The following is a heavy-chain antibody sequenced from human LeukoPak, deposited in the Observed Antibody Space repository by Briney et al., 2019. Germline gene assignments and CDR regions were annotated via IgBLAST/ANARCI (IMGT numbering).Heavy chain of an antibody. J-gene: IGHJ4*02. D-gene: IGHD3-10*01. CDR2: FYYSGST. Sequence: PSETLSHTCTVSGGSITSSNYYWGWIRQPPGKGLEWIGSFYYSGSTNYNPSLKSRVTISVDTSKNQFSLKLSSVTAADTAVYYCVYYYGSGSVEYWGQGTLVTVSS. CDR1: GGSITSSNYY. CDR3: VYYYGSGSVEY. V-gene: IGHV4-39*01.